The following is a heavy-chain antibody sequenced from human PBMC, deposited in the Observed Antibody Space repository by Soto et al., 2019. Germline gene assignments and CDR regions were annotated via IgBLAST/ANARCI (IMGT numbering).Heavy chain of an antibody. D-gene: IGHD3-10*01. CDR2: ISWNSGSI. Sequence: EVQLVESGGGLVQPGRSLRLSCAASGFTFDDYAMHWVRQAPGKGLEWVSGISWNSGSIGYADSVKGRFTISRDNAKNSLYLQMNSLRAEDTALYYCAKDNQWGTGSWSYLFDYWGQGTLVTVSS. J-gene: IGHJ4*02. V-gene: IGHV3-9*01. CDR1: GFTFDDYA. CDR3: AKDNQWGTGSWSYLFDY.